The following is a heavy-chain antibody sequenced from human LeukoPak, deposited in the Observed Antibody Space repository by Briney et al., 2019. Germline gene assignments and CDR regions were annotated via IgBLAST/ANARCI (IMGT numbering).Heavy chain of an antibody. Sequence: SETLSLTCTVSGGSISSSSYYWGWIRQPPGKGLGWIGSIYYSGSTYYNPSLKSRVTISVDTSKNQFSLKLSSVTAADTAVYYCARHYDFWSGYSFDYWGQGTLVTVSS. D-gene: IGHD3-3*01. CDR2: IYYSGST. J-gene: IGHJ4*02. V-gene: IGHV4-39*01. CDR3: ARHYDFWSGYSFDY. CDR1: GGSISSSSYY.